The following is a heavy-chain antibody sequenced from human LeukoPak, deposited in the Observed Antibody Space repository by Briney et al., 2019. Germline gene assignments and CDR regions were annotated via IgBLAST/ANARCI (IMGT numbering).Heavy chain of an antibody. D-gene: IGHD1-26*01. V-gene: IGHV1-69*08. CDR1: GYTFTGYY. CDR3: TRVNLRGSQYNWFDP. Sequence: SVKVSCKASGYTFTGYYMHWVRQAPGQGLEWMGRITPIINSAKYAQKFRDRLTITADTSTGTAYMELSSLTSEDTALYYCTRVNLRGSQYNWFDPWGQGTLVTVSS. CDR2: ITPIINSA. J-gene: IGHJ5*02.